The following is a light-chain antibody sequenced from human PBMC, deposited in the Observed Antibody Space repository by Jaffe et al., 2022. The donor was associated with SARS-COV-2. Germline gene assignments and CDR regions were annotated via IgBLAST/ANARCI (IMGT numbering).Light chain of an antibody. CDR1: NSDVGNYNL. Sequence: QSALTQPASVSGSPGQSITISCTGTNSDVGNYNLVSWYQHRPGKAPRLIVFGVNQRPSGVSNRFSGSKSDNTASLTISGLQAEDEAEYFCCSYAGSLIWVFGGGTKLTVL. V-gene: IGLV2-23*02. CDR3: CSYAGSLIWV. CDR2: GVN. J-gene: IGLJ3*02.